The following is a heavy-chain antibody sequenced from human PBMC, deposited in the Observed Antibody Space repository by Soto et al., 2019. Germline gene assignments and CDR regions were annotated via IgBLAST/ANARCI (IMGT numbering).Heavy chain of an antibody. V-gene: IGHV3-33*01. Sequence: GGSLRLSCAASGFTFSSYGMHWVRQAPGKGLEWVAVIWYDGSNKYYADSVKGRFTISRDNSKNTLYLQMNSLRAEDTAVYYFASDLGTAAGLDNGRQGTLEKVSS. CDR2: IWYDGSNK. CDR1: GFTFSSYG. D-gene: IGHD6-13*01. CDR3: ASDLGTAAGLDN. J-gene: IGHJ4*02.